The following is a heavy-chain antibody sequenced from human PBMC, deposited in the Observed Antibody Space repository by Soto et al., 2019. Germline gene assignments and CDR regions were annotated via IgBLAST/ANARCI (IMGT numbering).Heavy chain of an antibody. CDR2: ISGSGGST. V-gene: IGHV3-23*01. Sequence: AGGSLRLSCAASGFTFSSYAMSWVRQAPGKGLEWVSAISGSGGSTYYADSVKGRFTISRDNSKNTLYLQMNSLRAEDTAVYYCAKAKRDGYNPRFYFDYWGQGTLVTVSS. CDR1: GFTFSSYA. CDR3: AKAKRDGYNPRFYFDY. J-gene: IGHJ4*02. D-gene: IGHD5-12*01.